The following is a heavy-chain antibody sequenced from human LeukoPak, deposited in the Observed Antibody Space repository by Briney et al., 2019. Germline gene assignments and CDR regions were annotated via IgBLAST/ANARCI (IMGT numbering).Heavy chain of an antibody. CDR3: ARGRHYYDSSGSVDY. V-gene: IGHV4-34*01. Sequence: SETLSLTCAVYGGSFSGYYWSWLRQPPGQGLEWIGEINHSGSTNYNPSLKSRVIISVDTSNTQFSLKLSSVTAADTAVYYCARGRHYYDSSGSVDYWGQGTLVTVSS. CDR1: GGSFSGYY. D-gene: IGHD3-22*01. J-gene: IGHJ4*02. CDR2: INHSGST.